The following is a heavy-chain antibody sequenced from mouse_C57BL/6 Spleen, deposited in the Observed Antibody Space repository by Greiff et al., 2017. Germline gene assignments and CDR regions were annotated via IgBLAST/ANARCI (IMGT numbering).Heavy chain of an antibody. J-gene: IGHJ2*01. D-gene: IGHD1-1*01. V-gene: IGHV1-42*01. Sequence: VQLKESGPELVKPGASVKISCKASGYSFTGYYMNWVKQSPEKSLEWIGEIHPSTGGTTYNQKFKAKATLTVDKSSSTAYMQLKSLTSEDSAVYYGATGCYGSSPYFDYWGQGTTLTVSS. CDR3: ATGCYGSSPYFDY. CDR2: IHPSTGGT. CDR1: GYSFTGYY.